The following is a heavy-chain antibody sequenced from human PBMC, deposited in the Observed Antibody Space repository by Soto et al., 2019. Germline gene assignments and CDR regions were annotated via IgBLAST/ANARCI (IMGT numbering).Heavy chain of an antibody. J-gene: IGHJ4*02. Sequence: GGSLRLSCAASGFTFSDYYMSWIRQAPGKGLEWVSYISSSSSYTNYADSVKGRFTISRDNAKNSLYLQMNSLRAEDTAVYYCARVHVNSSGPYYFDYWGQGTLVTVSS. V-gene: IGHV3-11*05. CDR3: ARVHVNSSGPYYFDY. CDR2: ISSSSSYT. D-gene: IGHD6-19*01. CDR1: GFTFSDYY.